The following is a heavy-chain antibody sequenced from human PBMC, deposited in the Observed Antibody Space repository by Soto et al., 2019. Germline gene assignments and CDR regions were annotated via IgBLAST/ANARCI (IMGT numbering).Heavy chain of an antibody. CDR3: ARRGRDILTGPIVDYYYYGMDV. Sequence: GGSLRLSCAASGFTFSSYAMHWVRQAPGKGLEWVAVISYDGSNKYYADSVKGRFTISRDNSKNTLYLQMNSLRAEDTAVYYCARRGRDILTGPIVDYYYYGMDVWGQGTTVTVSS. CDR2: ISYDGSNK. D-gene: IGHD3-9*01. V-gene: IGHV3-30-3*01. CDR1: GFTFSSYA. J-gene: IGHJ6*02.